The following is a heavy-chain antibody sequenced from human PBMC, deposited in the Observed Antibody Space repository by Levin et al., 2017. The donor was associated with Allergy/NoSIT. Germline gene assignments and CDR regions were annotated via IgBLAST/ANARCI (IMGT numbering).Heavy chain of an antibody. Sequence: SETLSLTCAVSGGSISSSNWWSWVRQPPGKGLEWIGEIYHSGSTNYNPSLKSRVTISVDKSKNQFSLKLSSVTAADTAVYYCARRIVVVPAAIYYFDYWGQGTLVTVSS. V-gene: IGHV4-4*02. J-gene: IGHJ4*02. CDR3: ARRIVVVPAAIYYFDY. D-gene: IGHD2-2*01. CDR2: IYHSGST. CDR1: GGSISSSNW.